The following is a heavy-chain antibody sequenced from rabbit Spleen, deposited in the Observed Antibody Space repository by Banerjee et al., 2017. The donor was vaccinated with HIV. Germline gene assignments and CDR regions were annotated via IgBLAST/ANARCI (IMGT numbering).Heavy chain of an antibody. V-gene: IGHV1S40*01. CDR2: IDGGSSGST. J-gene: IGHJ4*01. Sequence: QQLVESGGGLVKPGASLTLTCKASGVSFSSGYDMCWVRQAPGKGLEWIACIDGGSSGSTYYASWAKGRFTISRTSSTMVTLQMTSLTAADTATYFCARDAGTYDYIDGYFNLWGPGTLVTVS. CDR3: ARDAGTYDYIDGYFNL. CDR1: GVSFSSGYD. D-gene: IGHD4-2*01.